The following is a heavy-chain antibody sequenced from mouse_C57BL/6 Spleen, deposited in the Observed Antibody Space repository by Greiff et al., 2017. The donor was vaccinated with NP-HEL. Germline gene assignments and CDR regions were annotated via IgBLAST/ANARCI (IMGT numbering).Heavy chain of an antibody. D-gene: IGHD2-5*01. CDR3: ARKEDYSNPFAY. CDR2: IDPSDSYT. CDR1: GYTFTSYW. J-gene: IGHJ3*01. V-gene: IGHV1-50*01. Sequence: QVQLQQPGAELVKPGASVKLSCKASGYTFTSYWMQWVKQRPGQGLAWIGEIDPSDSYTNYNQKFKGKATLTVDTSSSTAYMQLSSLTSEDSAVYYCARKEDYSNPFAYWGQGTLVTVSA.